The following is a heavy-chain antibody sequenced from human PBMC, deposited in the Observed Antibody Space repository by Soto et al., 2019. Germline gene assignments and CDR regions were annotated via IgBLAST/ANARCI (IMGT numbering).Heavy chain of an antibody. Sequence: LSLTCTVSGGSINSYFWSWVRQSPGKGLEWIGHIYYSGSTSYSPSLKSRVSISVDTSKNQFSLEVHSVTAADTAVYYCARAGTNMVQFDYWGQGTLVTVSS. CDR2: IYYSGST. V-gene: IGHV4-59*01. CDR1: GGSINSYF. J-gene: IGHJ4*02. CDR3: ARAGTNMVQFDY. D-gene: IGHD3-10*01.